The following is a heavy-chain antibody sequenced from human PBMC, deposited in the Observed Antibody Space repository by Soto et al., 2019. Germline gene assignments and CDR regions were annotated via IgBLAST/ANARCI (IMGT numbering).Heavy chain of an antibody. V-gene: IGHV1-69*01. CDR3: AREGTNYYDSSGYYIVYFDY. Sequence: QVQLVQSGAEVKKPGSSVKVSCKASGGTLSSYAISWVRQAPGQGLEWMGGIIPIFGTANYAQKFQGRVTITADESTSTAYMELSSLRSEDTAVYYCAREGTNYYDSSGYYIVYFDYWGQGTLVTVSS. D-gene: IGHD3-22*01. CDR1: GGTLSSYA. J-gene: IGHJ4*02. CDR2: IIPIFGTA.